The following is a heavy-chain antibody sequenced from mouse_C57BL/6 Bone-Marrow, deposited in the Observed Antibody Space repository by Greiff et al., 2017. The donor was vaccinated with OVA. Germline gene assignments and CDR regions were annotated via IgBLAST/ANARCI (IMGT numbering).Heavy chain of an antibody. CDR3: VREEDCYGSRALGDY. D-gene: IGHD1-1*01. Sequence: EVMLVESGGGLVQPKGSLTLSCAASGFTFNTYAMHWVRQAPGKGLEWVARLRSKSSNYATYYAVSVKDRFTISRDDSQSMLYLQMNNLKTEDTAMYYCVREEDCYGSRALGDYWGQGTSVTVSS. V-gene: IGHV10-3*01. CDR1: GFTFNTYA. CDR2: LRSKSSNYAT. J-gene: IGHJ4*01.